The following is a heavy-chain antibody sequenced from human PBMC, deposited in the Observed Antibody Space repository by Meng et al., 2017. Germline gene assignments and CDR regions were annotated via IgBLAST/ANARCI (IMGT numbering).Heavy chain of an antibody. CDR2: IYSGGST. D-gene: IGHD2-21*01. Sequence: GESLKISCAASGFTVSSNYMSWVRQAPGKGLEWVSVIYSGGSTYYADSVKGRFTISRHNSKNTLYLQTNSLRAEDTAVYYCASAGDGAFDIWGQGTMVTVSS. CDR1: GFTVSSNY. CDR3: ASAGDGAFDI. J-gene: IGHJ3*02. V-gene: IGHV3-53*04.